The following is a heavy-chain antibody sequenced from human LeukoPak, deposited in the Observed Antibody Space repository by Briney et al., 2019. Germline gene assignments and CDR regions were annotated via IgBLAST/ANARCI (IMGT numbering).Heavy chain of an antibody. CDR3: AGGRTDIVVVPATLRNYYFDY. CDR2: IMPMFGKA. D-gene: IGHD2-2*01. V-gene: IGHV1-69*06. J-gene: IGHJ4*02. Sequence: GGSLRLSCAASGFTFSSYDISWVRQAPGQGIEWMGGIMPMFGKANYAQNFKGRVTTTADKATSTAYMQLSSLRSEDTAVYYCAGGRTDIVVVPATLRNYYFDYWGQGTLVTVSS. CDR1: GFTFSSYD.